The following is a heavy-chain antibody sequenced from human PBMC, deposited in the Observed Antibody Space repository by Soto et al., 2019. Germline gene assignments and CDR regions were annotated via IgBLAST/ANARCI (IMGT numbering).Heavy chain of an antibody. Sequence: EVQLVESGGGLVQPGGSLRLSCAASGFTFSSYWMSWVRQAPGKGLEWVANIKQDGSEKYYVDSVKGRFTISRDNAKNSLYLQMNSLRAEDTAVYYCVRSVPYGSGSYFWGLFDYWGQGTLVTVSS. CDR3: VRSVPYGSGSYFWGLFDY. CDR2: IKQDGSEK. V-gene: IGHV3-7*01. D-gene: IGHD3-10*01. J-gene: IGHJ4*02. CDR1: GFTFSSYW.